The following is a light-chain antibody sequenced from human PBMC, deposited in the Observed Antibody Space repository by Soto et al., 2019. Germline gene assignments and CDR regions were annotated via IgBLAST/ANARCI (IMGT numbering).Light chain of an antibody. J-gene: IGKJ1*01. Sequence: EIMMTQSPATLSLSPGERATLSYRASQSVNSNLACYQQKAGQAPRLLIYGTSTRATGIPARFSGSGSGTDFPLTISSLQFEDFAVYYCQQYNNWPRTFGQGNKVEIK. V-gene: IGKV3-15*01. CDR1: QSVNSN. CDR2: GTS. CDR3: QQYNNWPRT.